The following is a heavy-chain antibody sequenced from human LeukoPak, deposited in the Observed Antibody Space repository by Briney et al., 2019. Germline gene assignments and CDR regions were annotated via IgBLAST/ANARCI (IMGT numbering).Heavy chain of an antibody. D-gene: IGHD4-17*01. CDR2: INHSGSA. J-gene: IGHJ4*02. CDR1: GGSFSGYY. V-gene: IGHV4-34*01. CDR3: ARGQGTVTTH. Sequence: SETLSLTCTVSGGSFSGYYCTWIRQPPGKGLEWIGEINHSGSANYNPSLKSRVTISLDTSKNQFSLRLSSVTAADTAVYYCARGQGTVTTHWGQGTLVTVSS.